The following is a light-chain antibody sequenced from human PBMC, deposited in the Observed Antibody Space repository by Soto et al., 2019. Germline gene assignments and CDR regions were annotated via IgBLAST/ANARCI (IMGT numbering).Light chain of an antibody. J-gene: IGKJ5*01. Sequence: DIQMTQSPSPLSASVGDRVTFTCLASQDIGHSLAWYQQKPGKPIQLLIYGASTLHSGVPSRFSGSGSGTDFTFTISSLQPEDIATYYCRQYDDLPPTFGQGTRLEIK. V-gene: IGKV1-33*01. CDR1: QDIGHS. CDR3: RQYDDLPPT. CDR2: GAS.